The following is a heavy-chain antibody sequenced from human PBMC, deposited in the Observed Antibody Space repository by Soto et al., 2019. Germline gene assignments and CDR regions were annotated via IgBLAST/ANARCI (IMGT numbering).Heavy chain of an antibody. V-gene: IGHV3-9*01. CDR1: GFTFDDYA. Sequence: EVQLVESGGGLVQPGRSLRLSCAASGFTFDDYAMHWVRQAPGKGLEWVSGISWNSGSIGYADSVKGRFTISRDNAKNSLYLQMNSLRAEDTALYYCAKGFWRGRITIFGVVTYFDYLGQGTLVTVSS. CDR2: ISWNSGSI. D-gene: IGHD3-3*01. CDR3: AKGFWRGRITIFGVVTYFDY. J-gene: IGHJ4*02.